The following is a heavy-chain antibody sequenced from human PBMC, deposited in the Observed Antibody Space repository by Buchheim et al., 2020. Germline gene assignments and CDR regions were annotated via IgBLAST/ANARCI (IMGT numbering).Heavy chain of an antibody. V-gene: IGHV4-30-4*01. J-gene: IGHJ4*02. CDR3: ARVFGYSDGYPIYYCDY. D-gene: IGHD5-18*01. CDR2: IYYSGST. Sequence: QVQLQESGPGLVKPSQTLSLTCTVSGGSISSGDYYWSWIRQPPGKGLEWIGYIYYSGSTYYNPSLKSRVTISVDTSKNQFSLKLISVTAADTAVYDCARVFGYSDGYPIYYCDYWGQGTL. CDR1: GGSISSGDYY.